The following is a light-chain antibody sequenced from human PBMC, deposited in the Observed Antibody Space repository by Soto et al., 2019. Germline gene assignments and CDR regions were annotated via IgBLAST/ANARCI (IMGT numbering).Light chain of an antibody. CDR3: QQRSKWIT. J-gene: IGKJ5*01. V-gene: IGKV3-11*01. CDR2: DAS. CDR1: QSVGSS. Sequence: EIVLTQSPATLSLFPGERATLSCRASQSVGSSLAWYQQKPGQAPRLLLYDASNRATGIPARFSGSGSGTDFTLTISSLEPEDFAVYYCQQRSKWITFGQGTRLEIE.